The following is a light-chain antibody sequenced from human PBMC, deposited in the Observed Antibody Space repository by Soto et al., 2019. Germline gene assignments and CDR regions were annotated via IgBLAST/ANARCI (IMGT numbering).Light chain of an antibody. J-gene: IGKJ4*01. CDR3: QQRTTWPT. Sequence: EIVLTQSPATLSLSPGDRATLSCRASQSVSSSLAWFQQKPGQAPRLLIYDVSRRATAIPARFSGSGSGTDFTLTISSLEPEDFAVYYCQQRTTWPTFGGGTKVEFK. V-gene: IGKV3-11*01. CDR2: DVS. CDR1: QSVSSS.